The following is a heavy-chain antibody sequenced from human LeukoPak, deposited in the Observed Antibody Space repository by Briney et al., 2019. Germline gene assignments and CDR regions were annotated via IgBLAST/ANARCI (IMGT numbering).Heavy chain of an antibody. V-gene: IGHV1-69*13. D-gene: IGHD5-24*01. CDR3: ARDRGDGYNFFDY. J-gene: IGHJ4*02. Sequence: SVKVSCKASGGTFSSYAISWVRQAPGQGLEWMGGIIPIFGTANYAQKFQGRVTITADESTSTAYMELSSLRSEDTAAYYCARDRGDGYNFFDYWGQGTLVTVSS. CDR1: GGTFSSYA. CDR2: IIPIFGTA.